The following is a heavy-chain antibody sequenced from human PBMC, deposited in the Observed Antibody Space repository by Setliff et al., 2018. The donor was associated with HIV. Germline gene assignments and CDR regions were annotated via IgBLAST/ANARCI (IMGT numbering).Heavy chain of an antibody. V-gene: IGHV1-18*01. CDR2: ISAYNGNT. Sequence: ASAKVSCKASGYTFTSHGISWVRQAPGQGLEWMGWISAYNGNTNYARKLQGRVTMTTDTSTSTAYMELRSLRSDDTAVYYCARGGSGYSYGYEYYGMDVWGQGTTVTVSS. J-gene: IGHJ6*02. CDR3: ARGGSGYSYGYEYYGMDV. D-gene: IGHD5-18*01. CDR1: GYTFTSHG.